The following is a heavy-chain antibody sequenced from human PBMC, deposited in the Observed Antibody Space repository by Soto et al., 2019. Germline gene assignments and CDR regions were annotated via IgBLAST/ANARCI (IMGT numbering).Heavy chain of an antibody. CDR1: GFTFSSYS. V-gene: IGHV3-21*01. J-gene: IGHJ6*02. Sequence: GGSLRLSCAASGFTFSSYSINWVRQAPGKGLEWVSSISSSSSYIYYADSVKGRFTISRDNAKNSLYLQMNSLRAEDTAVYYCARFGDYVPYYYYGMDVWGQGTTVTVSS. CDR2: ISSSSSYI. D-gene: IGHD4-17*01. CDR3: ARFGDYVPYYYYGMDV.